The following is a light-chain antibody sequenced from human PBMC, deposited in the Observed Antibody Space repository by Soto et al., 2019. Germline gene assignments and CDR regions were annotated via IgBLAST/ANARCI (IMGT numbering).Light chain of an antibody. CDR1: SSDIGSYNF. J-gene: IGLJ7*01. CDR2: DVT. CDR3: TSYAGSNFPVV. V-gene: IGLV2-8*01. Sequence: QSVLTQPPSASGSPGQSVTISCTGASSDIGSYNFVSWYQQHPDKAPKLLIYDVTQRPSGVPDRFSGSKSANTASLTVSGLLSADEADYYCTSYAGSNFPVVFGGGTQLTVL.